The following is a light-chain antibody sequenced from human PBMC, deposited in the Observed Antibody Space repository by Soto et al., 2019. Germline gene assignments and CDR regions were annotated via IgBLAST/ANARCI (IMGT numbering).Light chain of an antibody. V-gene: IGKV3-20*01. CDR1: QSVSNNY. CDR3: RPYASSGT. Sequence: LMPTPRNLALSGEKGATLSCRASQSVSNNYLAWYQQKPGQAPRLLIYGASNRATGIPDRFSGSGCGQAFYVSSIGLAAEDFVVYYGRPYASSGTLGQGTKVDIK. CDR2: GAS. J-gene: IGKJ1*01.